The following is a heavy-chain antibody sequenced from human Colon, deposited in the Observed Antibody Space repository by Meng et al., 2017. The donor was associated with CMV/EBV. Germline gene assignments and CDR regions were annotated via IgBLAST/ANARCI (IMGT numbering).Heavy chain of an antibody. V-gene: IGHV1-69*05. J-gene: IGHJ4*02. CDR1: GGTLRNYG. CDR2: ILPIFITT. Sequence: SVKVSCKASGGTLRNYGISWVRQAPGQGLEWIGGILPIFITTKYGQKFQDRITITTDESASTAYMELKSLRSDDTAMYYCARDRGDSGFDAWGQGTLVTVSS. D-gene: IGHD2-21*01. CDR3: ARDRGDSGFDA.